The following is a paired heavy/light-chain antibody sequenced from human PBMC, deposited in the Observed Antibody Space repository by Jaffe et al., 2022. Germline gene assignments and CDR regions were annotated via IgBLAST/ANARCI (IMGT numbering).Light chain of an antibody. CDR2: DDS. CDR1: NIGSKS. CDR3: QVWDSSSECYV. V-gene: IGLV3-21*02. Sequence: SYVLTQPPSVSVAPGQTARITCGGNNIGSKSVHWYQQKPGQAPVLVVYDDSDRPSGIPERFSGSNSGNTATLTISRVEAGDEADYYCQVWDSSSECYVFGTGTKVTVL. J-gene: IGLJ1*01.
Heavy chain of an antibody. Sequence: QVQLQESGPGLVKPSGTLSLTCAVSGGSISSSNWWSWIRQPPGKGLEWIGEIYHSGSTNYNPSLKSRVTISVDKSKNQFSLKLSSVTAADTAVYYCASTYSSGWGKPLYYFDYWGQGTLVTVSS. J-gene: IGHJ4*02. CDR3: ASTYSSGWGKPLYYFDY. CDR2: IYHSGST. D-gene: IGHD6-19*01. CDR1: GGSISSSNW. V-gene: IGHV4-4*02.